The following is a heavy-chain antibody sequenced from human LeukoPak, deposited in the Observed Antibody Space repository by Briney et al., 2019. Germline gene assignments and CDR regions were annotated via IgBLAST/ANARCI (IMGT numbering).Heavy chain of an antibody. D-gene: IGHD1-26*01. CDR3: ASMGGGGSYYPFDY. V-gene: IGHV4-34*01. J-gene: IGHJ4*02. CDR2: INHSGST. CDR1: GGSFSGYY. Sequence: SETLSLTCAVYGGSFSGYYWSWIRQPPGKRLEWIGEINHSGSTNYNPSLKSRVTISVDTSKNQFSLRLSSVTAADTAVYYCASMGGGGSYYPFDYWGQGTLVTVSS.